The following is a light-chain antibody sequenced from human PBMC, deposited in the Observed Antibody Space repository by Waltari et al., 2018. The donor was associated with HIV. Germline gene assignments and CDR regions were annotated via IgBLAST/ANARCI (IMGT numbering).Light chain of an antibody. Sequence: EIVLTQSPATLSLSPGERATLSCRACQRVSSYLAWYQQKPGQAPRLLIYDASNRATGIPARFSGSGSGTDFTLTISSLEPEDFAVYYCQQRSNWRFTFGPGTKVDIK. CDR1: QRVSSY. J-gene: IGKJ3*01. CDR3: QQRSNWRFT. V-gene: IGKV3-11*01. CDR2: DAS.